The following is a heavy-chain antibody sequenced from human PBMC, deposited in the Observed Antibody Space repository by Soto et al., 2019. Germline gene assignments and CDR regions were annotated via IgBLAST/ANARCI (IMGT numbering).Heavy chain of an antibody. CDR3: AREDTALNWFDP. D-gene: IGHD5-18*01. Sequence: ASVKVSCKASGGTFSSYAISWVRQAPGQGLEWMGGIIPIFGTANYAQKFQGRVTITADESTSTAYMELSSLRSEDTAVYYCAREDTALNWFDPWGQGTLVTVS. V-gene: IGHV1-69*13. J-gene: IGHJ5*02. CDR1: GGTFSSYA. CDR2: IIPIFGTA.